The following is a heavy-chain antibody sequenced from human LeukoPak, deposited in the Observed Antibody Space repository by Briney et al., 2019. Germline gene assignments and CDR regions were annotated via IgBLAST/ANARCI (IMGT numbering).Heavy chain of an antibody. CDR2: ISGSGGST. V-gene: IGHV3-23*01. J-gene: IGHJ3*02. Sequence: GGSLRLSCAASGFTFSSYAMCWVRQAPGKGLEWVSAISGSGGSTYYADSVKGRFTISRDNSKNTLYLQMNSLRAEDTAVYYCAKLRGVETVAGTLNDAFDIWGQGTMVTVSS. CDR3: AKLRGVETVAGTLNDAFDI. CDR1: GFTFSSYA. D-gene: IGHD6-19*01.